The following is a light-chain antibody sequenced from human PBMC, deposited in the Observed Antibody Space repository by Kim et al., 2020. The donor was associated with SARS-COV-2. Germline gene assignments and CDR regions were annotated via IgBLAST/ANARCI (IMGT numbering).Light chain of an antibody. CDR1: QSVDSSD. V-gene: IGKV3-20*01. CDR3: QHYDTSSLT. Sequence: PGERATLSCRASQSVDSSDLTWYQQKGGLTPRLLIYGASTRATGIPDRFIGTGSGTDFTLTISRLEPEDFAVYYCQHYDTSSLTFGGGTKVDIK. CDR2: GAS. J-gene: IGKJ4*01.